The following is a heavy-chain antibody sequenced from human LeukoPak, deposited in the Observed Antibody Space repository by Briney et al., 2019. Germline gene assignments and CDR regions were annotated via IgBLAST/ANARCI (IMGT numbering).Heavy chain of an antibody. CDR2: ISSNSRAT. Sequence: GGSLRLSCAASGFTFSTYSFNWVRQAPGKGLEWVSYISSNSRATYYADSVRGRFTISRDNAKNSLYLQMNSLRAEDTALYYCASQWELHPAFWGQGTLVTVSS. V-gene: IGHV3-48*01. CDR1: GFTFSTYS. CDR3: ASQWELHPAF. J-gene: IGHJ4*02. D-gene: IGHD1-26*01.